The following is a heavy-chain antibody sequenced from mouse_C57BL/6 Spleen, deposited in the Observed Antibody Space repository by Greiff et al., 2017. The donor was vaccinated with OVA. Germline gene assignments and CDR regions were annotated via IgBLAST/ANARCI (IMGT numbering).Heavy chain of an antibody. CDR1: GYTFTSYW. V-gene: IGHV1-64*01. CDR2: IHPNSGST. J-gene: IGHJ2*01. Sequence: VQLQQPGAELVKPGASVKLSCKASGYTFTSYWMHWVKQRPGQGLEWIGMIHPNSGSTNYNEKFKSKATLTVDKSSSTAYMQRSSLTSEDSAVYYCARSGMVTDYFDYWGQGTTLTVSS. CDR3: ARSGMVTDYFDY. D-gene: IGHD2-2*01.